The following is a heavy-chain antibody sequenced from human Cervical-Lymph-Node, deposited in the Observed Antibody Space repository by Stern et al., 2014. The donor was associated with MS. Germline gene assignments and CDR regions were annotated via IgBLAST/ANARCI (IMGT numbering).Heavy chain of an antibody. D-gene: IGHD3-16*01. V-gene: IGHV1-46*01. J-gene: IGHJ3*01. CDR3: ARDARDGGTFGAFDF. CDR1: GYTFTSYY. Sequence: QVQLVQSGAEVKKPGASVKVSCQTSGYTFTSYYMHWVRQSHGQGLEWMGMVNLSPKGGRTINAPKFQGRLTMTSEPSASTRYMELSSLTSEDTAIYYCARDARDGGTFGAFDFWGQGTMVTVSS. CDR2: VNLSPKGGRT.